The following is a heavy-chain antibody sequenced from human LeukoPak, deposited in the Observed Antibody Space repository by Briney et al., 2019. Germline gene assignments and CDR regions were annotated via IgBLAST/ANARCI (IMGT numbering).Heavy chain of an antibody. CDR3: AREAEWSFGAFDI. CDR1: GGSISSYY. J-gene: IGHJ3*02. V-gene: IGHV4-59*01. D-gene: IGHD3-3*01. CDR2: IYYSGST. Sequence: SETLSLTCTVSGGSISSYYWSWIRQPPGKGLEWIGYIYYSGSTNYNPSLKSRVTISVDTSKNQFSLKLSSVTAADTAVYYCAREAEWSFGAFDIWGQGTMVTVSS.